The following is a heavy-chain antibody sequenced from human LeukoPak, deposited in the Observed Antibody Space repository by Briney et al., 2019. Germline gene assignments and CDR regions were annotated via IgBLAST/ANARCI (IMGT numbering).Heavy chain of an antibody. CDR1: GGSISSSSYY. J-gene: IGHJ4*02. D-gene: IGHD5-18*01. V-gene: IGHV4-39*01. CDR3: ARGGYRFGYAAY. Sequence: SETLSLTCTASGGSISSSSYYWGWIRQPPGKGLEWIGSIYYSGSTYYNPSLKSRVTISVDTSKNQFSLKLSSVTAADTAVYYCARGGYRFGYAAYWGQGSLVTVSS. CDR2: IYYSGST.